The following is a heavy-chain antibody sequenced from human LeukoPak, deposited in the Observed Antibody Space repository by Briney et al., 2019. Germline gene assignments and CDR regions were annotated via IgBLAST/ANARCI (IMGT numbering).Heavy chain of an antibody. J-gene: IGHJ5*02. Sequence: SETLSLTCAVYGGSFSGYYWSWIRQPPGKGLEWIGEINHSGSTNYNPSLKSRVTISVDTSKNQFSLKLSSLTAPDTSLYYCVRAREALGYCSSTSCQNWFDPWGQGTLVTVSS. CDR3: VRAREALGYCSSTSCQNWFDP. CDR2: INHSGST. CDR1: GGSFSGYY. D-gene: IGHD2-2*01. V-gene: IGHV4-34*01.